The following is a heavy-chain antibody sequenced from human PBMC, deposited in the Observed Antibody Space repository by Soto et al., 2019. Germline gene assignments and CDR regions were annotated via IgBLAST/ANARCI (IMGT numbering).Heavy chain of an antibody. V-gene: IGHV3-23*01. Sequence: PGGSLRLSCEASGFVFSTYVMSWVRQVPGKGLEWVSGISGSAGSTYYADSVKGRFTISRDNSKNTLYLQMNSLRVEDTAVYYCAKAPAYYYGPGTSHFDYWGQGTLVTVSS. CDR1: GFVFSTYV. CDR2: ISGSAGST. CDR3: AKAPAYYYGPGTSHFDY. D-gene: IGHD3-10*01. J-gene: IGHJ4*02.